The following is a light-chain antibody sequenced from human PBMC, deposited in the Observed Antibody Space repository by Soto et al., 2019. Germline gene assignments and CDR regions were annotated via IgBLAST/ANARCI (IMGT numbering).Light chain of an antibody. CDR3: QQLHSYPLT. V-gene: IGKV1-9*01. CDR2: AAS. J-gene: IGKJ4*01. CDR1: QGISTF. Sequence: IQLTQSPSSLSASIGDRVTITCRAGQGISTFLAWYQQTPRKAPKLLIYAASTLQSGVPSRFSASGSGTDFTLTISSLQPEDFATYYCQQLHSYPLTFGGGTKVEIK.